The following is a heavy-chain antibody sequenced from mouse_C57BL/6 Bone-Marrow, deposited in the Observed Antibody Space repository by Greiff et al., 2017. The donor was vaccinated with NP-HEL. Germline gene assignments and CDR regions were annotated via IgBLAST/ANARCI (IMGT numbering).Heavy chain of an antibody. J-gene: IGHJ1*03. CDR2: ISYDGSN. Sequence: EVKLMESGPGLVKPSQSLSLTCSVTGYSITSGYYCNWIRQFPGNKLEWRGYISYDGSNNYNPSLKNRITITRDTSNNQFFLKLNSVTTEDTATYYCARDRGIISWYFDVWGTGTTVTVSS. CDR1: GYSITSGYY. V-gene: IGHV3-6*01. D-gene: IGHD1-1*01. CDR3: ARDRGIISWYFDV.